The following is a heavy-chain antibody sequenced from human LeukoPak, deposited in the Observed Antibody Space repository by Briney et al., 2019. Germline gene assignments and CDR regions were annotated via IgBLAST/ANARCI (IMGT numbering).Heavy chain of an antibody. CDR1: GYTFTGYY. J-gene: IGHJ3*02. CDR3: ARAQIGSSWYNGAFDI. CDR2: INPNSGGT. D-gene: IGHD6-13*01. Sequence: ASVKVSCKASGYTFTGYYMHWVRQAPGQGLEWMGWINPNSGGTNYAQKFQGWVTMTRDTSISTAYMELSRLRSDDTAVYYCARAQIGSSWYNGAFDIWGQGTTVTVSS. V-gene: IGHV1-2*04.